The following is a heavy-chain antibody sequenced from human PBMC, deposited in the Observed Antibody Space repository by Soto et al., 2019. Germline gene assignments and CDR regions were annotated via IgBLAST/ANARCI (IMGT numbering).Heavy chain of an antibody. D-gene: IGHD3-9*01. CDR3: AIRYGHDAFDI. V-gene: IGHV3-30-3*01. CDR1: GFTFSSYA. Sequence: LRLSCAASGFTFSSYAMHWVRQAPGKGLEWVAVISYDGSNKYYADSVKGRFTISRDNSKNTLYLQMNSLRAEDTAVYYCAIRYGHDAFDIWGQGTMVTVSS. CDR2: ISYDGSNK. J-gene: IGHJ3*02.